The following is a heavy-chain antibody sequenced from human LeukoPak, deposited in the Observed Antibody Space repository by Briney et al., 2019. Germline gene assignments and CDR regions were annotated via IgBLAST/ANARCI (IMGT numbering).Heavy chain of an antibody. D-gene: IGHD6-13*01. CDR3: VRGSSSSGYVHYFDY. CDR2: ISTSSSTI. V-gene: IGHV3-48*01. CDR1: GFTFSSYS. J-gene: IGHJ4*02. Sequence: GGSLRLSCAASGFTFSSYSMNWVRQAPGKGLEWVSYISTSSSTIYYADSVKGRFTISRDNAKNSLYLQMNSLRAEDTAVYYCVRGSSSSGYVHYFDYWGQGTLVTVSS.